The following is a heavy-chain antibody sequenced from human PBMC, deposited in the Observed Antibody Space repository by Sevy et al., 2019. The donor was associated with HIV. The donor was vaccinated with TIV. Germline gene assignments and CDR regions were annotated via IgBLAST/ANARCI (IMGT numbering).Heavy chain of an antibody. CDR3: ARDRIGEYYYDSSGNGYYYYGMDV. V-gene: IGHV1-18*01. Sequence: ASVKVSCEASGYTFTSYGISWVRQAPGQGLEWMGWISAYNGNTNYAQKLQGRVTMTTDTSTSTAYMELRSLRSDDTAVYYCARDRIGEYYYDSSGNGYYYYGMDVWGQGTTVTVSS. CDR1: GYTFTSYG. J-gene: IGHJ6*02. CDR2: ISAYNGNT. D-gene: IGHD3-22*01.